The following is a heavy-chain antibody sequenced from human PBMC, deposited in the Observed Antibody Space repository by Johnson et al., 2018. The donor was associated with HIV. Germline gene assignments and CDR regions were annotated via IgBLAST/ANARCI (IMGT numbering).Heavy chain of an antibody. Sequence: QVQLVESGGGVVQPGGSLRLSCVASGFTFSSYGMHWVRQAPGKGLAWVAFIRYDGSNNYYAASVTGRFTISRDNPKNSLYLQMNSLRAEDTALYYCARDVIVLVVYAKVGAFDIWGQGTMVTVSS. D-gene: IGHD2-8*02. CDR3: ARDVIVLVVYAKVGAFDI. V-gene: IGHV3-30*02. J-gene: IGHJ3*02. CDR2: IRYDGSNN. CDR1: GFTFSSYG.